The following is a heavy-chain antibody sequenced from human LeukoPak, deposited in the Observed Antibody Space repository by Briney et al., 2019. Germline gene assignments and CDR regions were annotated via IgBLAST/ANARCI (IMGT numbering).Heavy chain of an antibody. CDR3: ARDATTEIGTVYMDV. CDR2: ISGSGGST. CDR1: GFTFSSYA. Sequence: PGGSLRLSCAASGFTFSSYAMSWVRQAPGKGLEWVSAISGSGGSTYYADSVKGRFTISRDNAKNSLYLQMNSLRAEDTALYFCARDATTEIGTVYMDVWGKGTTVTISS. V-gene: IGHV3-23*01. D-gene: IGHD1-1*01. J-gene: IGHJ6*03.